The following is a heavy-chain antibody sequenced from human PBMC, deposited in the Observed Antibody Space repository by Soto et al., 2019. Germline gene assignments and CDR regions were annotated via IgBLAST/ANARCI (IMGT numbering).Heavy chain of an antibody. CDR3: ARVAY. CDR2: TRDKSEGYTT. CDR1: GFIISDRY. Sequence: GGSLRLSCAVSGFIISDRYMDWVRQAPGQGLEWVGRTRDKSEGYTTEYAASVKGRFTISRDDSKNSVYLQMNSLKTEDTAMYYCARVAYWGPGTQVTVSS. J-gene: IGHJ4*02. V-gene: IGHV3-72*01.